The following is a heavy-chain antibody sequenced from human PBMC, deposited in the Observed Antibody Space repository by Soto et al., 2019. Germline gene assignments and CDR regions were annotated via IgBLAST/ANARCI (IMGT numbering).Heavy chain of an antibody. J-gene: IGHJ5*02. CDR3: AREGIAAAGYPYDNWFDP. Sequence: SETLSLTCAVSGGSISSGGYSWSWIRQPPGKGLEWIGYIYYGGSTNYNPSLKSRVTISVDTSKNQFSLKLSSVTAADTAVYYCAREGIAAAGYPYDNWFDPWGQGTLVTVSS. CDR2: IYYGGST. V-gene: IGHV4-61*08. CDR1: GGSISSGGYS. D-gene: IGHD6-13*01.